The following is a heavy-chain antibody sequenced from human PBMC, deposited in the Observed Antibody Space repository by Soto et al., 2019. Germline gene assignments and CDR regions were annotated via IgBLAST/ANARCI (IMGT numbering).Heavy chain of an antibody. Sequence: SETLSLTCAVYGGSFSGYYWSWIRQPPGKGLEWIGEINHSGSTNYNPSLKSRVTISVDTSKNQFSLKLSSVTAADTAVYYCARLPINCSGGSCYEDAFDIWGQGTMVTVSS. J-gene: IGHJ3*02. D-gene: IGHD2-15*01. V-gene: IGHV4-34*01. CDR3: ARLPINCSGGSCYEDAFDI. CDR1: GGSFSGYY. CDR2: INHSGST.